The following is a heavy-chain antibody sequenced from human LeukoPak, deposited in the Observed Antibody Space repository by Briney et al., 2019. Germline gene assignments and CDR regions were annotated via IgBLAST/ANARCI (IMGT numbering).Heavy chain of an antibody. Sequence: GGSLRLSCAASGFTFSSYAMSWVRQAPGKGLEWFSAISGSGVRTYYADSVKGRFTISRDNSKKTLYLQMNSLRAEDTAVYYCANPYGDSYYYYGMDVWGQGTTVTVSS. D-gene: IGHD4-17*01. V-gene: IGHV3-23*01. CDR2: ISGSGVRT. J-gene: IGHJ6*02. CDR1: GFTFSSYA. CDR3: ANPYGDSYYYYGMDV.